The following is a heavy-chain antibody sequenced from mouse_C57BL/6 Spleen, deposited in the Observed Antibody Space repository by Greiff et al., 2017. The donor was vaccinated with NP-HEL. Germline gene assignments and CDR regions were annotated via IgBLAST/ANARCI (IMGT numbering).Heavy chain of an antibody. D-gene: IGHD1-1*01. V-gene: IGHV1-85*01. CDR1: GYTFTSYD. CDR2: IYPRDGSP. J-gene: IGHJ4*01. Sequence: QVQLKESGPELVKPGASVKLSCKASGYTFTSYDINWVKQRPGQGLEWIGWIYPRDGSPKSNAKFKGKATLTVDTSSSTAYMELHSLTSEDSAVYFGARTGRVATSYAMEYWGQGTSVTVSS. CDR3: ARTGRVATSYAMEY.